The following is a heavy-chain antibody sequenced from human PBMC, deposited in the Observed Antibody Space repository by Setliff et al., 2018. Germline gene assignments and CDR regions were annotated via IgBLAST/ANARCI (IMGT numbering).Heavy chain of an antibody. CDR2: ISGAGIGT. D-gene: IGHD2-2*01. V-gene: IGHV3-23*01. CDR1: GFTLSSYV. Sequence: GESLRLSCAASGFTLSSYVMSWVRQAPGKGLEWVSAISGAGIGTFYADSVKGRFTISRDNSKNTLYLQMNSLRAEDTAVYYCARVPGVVIVPAATQAHDYWGQGTLVTVSS. CDR3: ARVPGVVIVPAATQAHDY. J-gene: IGHJ4*02.